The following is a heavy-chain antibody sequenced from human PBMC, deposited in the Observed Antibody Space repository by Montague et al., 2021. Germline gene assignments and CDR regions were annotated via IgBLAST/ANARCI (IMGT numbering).Heavy chain of an antibody. Sequence: QSGAEVKKPGESLRISCKGSGYNFTNYWIAWGRQLPAKGLEWMGIIFPRDSHARYSLSFEGQVTFSVDTSLSTAYLYLSNLKASDTAMYYCARRLFDSRGVNWFDPWGPGTQVIVS. J-gene: IGHJ5*02. CDR1: GYNFTNYW. V-gene: IGHV5-51*01. CDR3: ARRLFDSRGVNWFDP. CDR2: IFPRDSHA. D-gene: IGHD3-22*01.